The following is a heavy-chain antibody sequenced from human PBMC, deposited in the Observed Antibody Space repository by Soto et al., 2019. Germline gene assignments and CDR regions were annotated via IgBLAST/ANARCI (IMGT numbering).Heavy chain of an antibody. CDR3: GRDHRPHYYYYRLDV. CDR2: ISAYNGNT. V-gene: IGHV1-18*01. CDR1: GGTFTSYG. J-gene: IGHJ6*02. Sequence: ASVKVSCKASGGTFTSYGISWVRQAPGQGLEWMGWISAYNGNTNYAQKLQGRVTMTTDTSTSTADMELRSRRSDDTAVHYGGRDHRPHYYYYRLDVWGQGTTVTVSS.